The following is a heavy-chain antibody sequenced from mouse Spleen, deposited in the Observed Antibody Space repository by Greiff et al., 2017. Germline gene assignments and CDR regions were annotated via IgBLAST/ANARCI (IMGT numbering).Heavy chain of an antibody. D-gene: IGHD1-2*01. J-gene: IGHJ2*01. CDR1: GYTFTSYW. Sequence: QVQLKESGAELAKPGASVKLSCKASGYTFTSYWMHWVKQRPGQGLEWIGYINPSSGYTKYNQKFKDKATLTADKSSSTAYMQLSSLTYEDSAVYYCATLLRLQDYFDYWGQGTTLTVSS. CDR2: INPSSGYT. V-gene: IGHV1-7*01. CDR3: ATLLRLQDYFDY.